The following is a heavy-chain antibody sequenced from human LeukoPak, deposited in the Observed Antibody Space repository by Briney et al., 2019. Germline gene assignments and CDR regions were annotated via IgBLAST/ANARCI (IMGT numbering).Heavy chain of an antibody. CDR2: IYYTGST. J-gene: IGHJ4*02. Sequence: SETLSLTCTVSGGSINSYYWSWIRQPPGKGLEWIGYIYYTGSTNYNPALKGRVTMSVETSKNQFSLKLSSVTAADTAVYYCARSKVGATGYLDYWGQGTLVTVSS. CDR3: ARSKVGATGYLDY. D-gene: IGHD1-26*01. CDR1: GGSINSYY. V-gene: IGHV4-59*08.